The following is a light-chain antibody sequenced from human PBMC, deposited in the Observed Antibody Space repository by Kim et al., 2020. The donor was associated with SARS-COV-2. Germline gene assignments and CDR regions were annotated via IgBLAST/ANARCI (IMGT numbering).Light chain of an antibody. J-gene: IGLJ1*01. CDR3: QSYDSSLSVYV. CDR1: SSNIGAGYD. Sequence: QRVTISCTGSSSNIGAGYDVHWYQQLPGTAPKLPIYGNSNRPSGVPDRFSGSKSGTSASLAITGLQAEDEADYYCQSYDSSLSVYVFGTGTKVTVL. V-gene: IGLV1-40*01. CDR2: GNS.